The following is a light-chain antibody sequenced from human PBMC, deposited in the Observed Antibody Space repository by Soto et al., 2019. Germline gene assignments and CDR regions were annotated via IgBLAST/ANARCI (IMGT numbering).Light chain of an antibody. J-gene: IGKJ2*01. CDR1: QSVSSSY. V-gene: IGKV3-20*01. CDR2: GAS. CDR3: QQYNDWPRGYT. Sequence: EIVLTQSPGTLSLSPGEGTTLSCRASQSVSSSYLAWYQQKPGQAPRLLIYGASSRATGIPDRFSGSGSGTDFTLTISRLEPEDFAVYYCQQYNDWPRGYTFGQGTKLEIK.